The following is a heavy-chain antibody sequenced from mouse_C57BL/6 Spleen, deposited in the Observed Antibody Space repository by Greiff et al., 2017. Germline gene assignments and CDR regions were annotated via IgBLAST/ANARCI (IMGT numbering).Heavy chain of an antibody. J-gene: IGHJ2*01. CDR1: GYSITSGYY. D-gene: IGHD3-3*01. V-gene: IGHV3-6*01. CDR2: ISYDGSN. Sequence: ESGPGLVKPSQSLSLTCSVTGYSITSGYYWNWIRQFPGNKLEWMGYISYDGSNNYNPSLKNRISITRDTSKNQFFLKLNSVTTEDTATYYCASLGQGFDYWGQGTTLTVSS. CDR3: ASLGQGFDY.